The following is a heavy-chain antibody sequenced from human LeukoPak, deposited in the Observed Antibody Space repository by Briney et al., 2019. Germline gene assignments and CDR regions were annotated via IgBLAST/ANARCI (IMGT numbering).Heavy chain of an antibody. CDR3: ARDAPLSRDYYGSGLYYYGMDV. Sequence: GGSLRLSCAASGFTFSINWMSWVRQAPGKGMEWVANIKQDGSEKYYVDSVKGRFTISRDNAKNSLYLQMNSLRAEDTAVYYCARDAPLSRDYYGSGLYYYGMDVWGQGTTVTVSS. CDR2: IKQDGSEK. CDR1: GFTFSINW. D-gene: IGHD3-10*01. J-gene: IGHJ6*02. V-gene: IGHV3-7*04.